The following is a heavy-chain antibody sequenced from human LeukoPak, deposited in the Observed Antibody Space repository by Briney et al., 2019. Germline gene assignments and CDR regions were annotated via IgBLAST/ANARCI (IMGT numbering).Heavy chain of an antibody. CDR3: AKDEGFDY. CDR2: ISSSGSTI. J-gene: IGHJ4*02. CDR1: GFTFSSYE. V-gene: IGHV3-48*03. Sequence: GGSLRLSCAASGFTFSSYEMNWVRQAPGKELEWASYISSSGSTIYYADSVKGRFTISRDNAKNSLYLQMNSLRAEDTAVYCCAKDEGFDYWGQGTLVTVSS.